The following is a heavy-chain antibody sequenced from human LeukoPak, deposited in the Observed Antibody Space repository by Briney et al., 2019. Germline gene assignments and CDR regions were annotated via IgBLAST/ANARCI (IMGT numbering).Heavy chain of an antibody. CDR1: GFTFSSYG. V-gene: IGHV3-30*18. D-gene: IGHD2-21*02. CDR3: AKDFGDCGGDCSFDY. J-gene: IGHJ4*02. Sequence: PGGSLRLSCAASGFTFSSYGMHWVRQAPGKGLEWVAVISYDGSNKYYADSVKGRFTISRDNSKNTLYLQMNSLRAEDTAVYYCAKDFGDCGGDCSFDYWGQGTLVTVSS. CDR2: ISYDGSNK.